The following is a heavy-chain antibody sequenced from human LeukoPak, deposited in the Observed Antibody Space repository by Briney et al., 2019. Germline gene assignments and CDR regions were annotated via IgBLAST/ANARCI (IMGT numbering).Heavy chain of an antibody. CDR2: IYYSGST. CDR3: ATRYNWNYPFDY. D-gene: IGHD1-7*01. CDR1: GGSISSSSYY. Sequence: SETLSLTCTVSGGSISSSSYYWDWIRQPPGKGLEWIGSIYYSGSTYYNPSLKSRVTISVDKSKNQFYLKLSSVTAADTAVYYCATRYNWNYPFDYWGQGTLVTVSS. J-gene: IGHJ4*02. V-gene: IGHV4-39*01.